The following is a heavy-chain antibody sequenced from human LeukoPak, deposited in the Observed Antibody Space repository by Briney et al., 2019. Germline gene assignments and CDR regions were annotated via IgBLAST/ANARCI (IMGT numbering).Heavy chain of an antibody. D-gene: IGHD6-13*01. V-gene: IGHV3-7*03. Sequence: GGSLRLSCAASGFTFSSYSMRCARHAPGKGLEWVANIKQDGGEKNYVDSVKGRFTISRDNAKNSLYLQMNSLRAEDTAVYYCARDGPGIAAAAPRYWGQGTLVTVSS. CDR1: GFTFSSYS. J-gene: IGHJ4*02. CDR2: IKQDGGEK. CDR3: ARDGPGIAAAAPRY.